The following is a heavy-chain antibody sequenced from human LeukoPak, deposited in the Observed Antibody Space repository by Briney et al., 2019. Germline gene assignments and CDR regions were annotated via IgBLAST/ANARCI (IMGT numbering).Heavy chain of an antibody. CDR1: GFTFSTDA. CDR3: ANGSSSFFYDSNAYYDLTFDY. Sequence: GGSLRLSSAPSGFTFSTDATSCVRQAPGKGLEWVSGISGRGDSTYSAGSVKGRFTIARDNSKNTVYLQMNSLRVEDTGVYYCANGSSSFFYDSNAYYDLTFDYWGQGTLVTVSS. D-gene: IGHD3-22*01. V-gene: IGHV3-23*01. CDR2: ISGRGDST. J-gene: IGHJ4*02.